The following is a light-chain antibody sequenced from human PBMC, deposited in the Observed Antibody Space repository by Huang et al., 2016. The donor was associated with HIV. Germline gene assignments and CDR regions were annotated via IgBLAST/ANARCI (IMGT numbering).Light chain of an antibody. CDR3: LQYYSVPQT. J-gene: IGKJ1*01. CDR1: QTVLYSLNKKNY. Sequence: DIVMTQSPDSLAVSPGEKATINCKSSQTVLYSLNKKNYLAWFQQKPGRPPKLLIYWATTRESVVPDRFSGSGSGTDFTLTINNLQAEDVAVYFCLQYYSVPQTFGHGTKVEIK. CDR2: WAT. V-gene: IGKV4-1*01.